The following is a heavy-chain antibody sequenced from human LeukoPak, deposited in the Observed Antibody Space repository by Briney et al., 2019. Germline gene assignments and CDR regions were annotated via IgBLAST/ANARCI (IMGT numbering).Heavy chain of an antibody. D-gene: IGHD2-15*01. CDR2: IYPADSDT. CDR1: GFIFTNYW. Sequence: GESLKISCQVSGFIFTNYWIGWVRQMPGKGLESMGLIYPADSDTTYSPSFQGQVTISADKSISTAYLQWSSLKASDTAIYYCASEYCSGGNCYFDYWGQGTLVTVSS. CDR3: ASEYCSGGNCYFDY. V-gene: IGHV5-51*01. J-gene: IGHJ4*02.